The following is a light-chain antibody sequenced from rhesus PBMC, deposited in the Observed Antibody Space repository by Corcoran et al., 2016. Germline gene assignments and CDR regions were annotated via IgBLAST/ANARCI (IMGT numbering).Light chain of an antibody. J-gene: IGKJ3*01. CDR1: QGISSW. CDR3: QQYSSRPFT. V-gene: IGKV1-22*01. CDR2: KAS. Sequence: DIQMTQSPSSLSASVGDTVTITCRASQGISSWLAWYQQKPGKAPKLLIYKASNLQSGVPSRFSGIGSGPDFTLTISSLQSEDFATYYCQQYSSRPFTFGPGTKLDIK.